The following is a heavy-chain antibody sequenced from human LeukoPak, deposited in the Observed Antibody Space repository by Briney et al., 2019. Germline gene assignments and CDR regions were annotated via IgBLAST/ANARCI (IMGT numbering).Heavy chain of an antibody. CDR3: ANRKDYGGHFEF. Sequence: GGSLRLSCGASGFTFSNYAMGWVRQAPGKGLDWVSDISSGTRTYHADSVKGRFTISRDNSKSTLYLQMNSLRAEDTAIYYCANRKDYGGHFEFWGQGTLVTVSS. CDR2: ISSGTRT. J-gene: IGHJ4*02. CDR1: GFTFSNYA. D-gene: IGHD4-23*01. V-gene: IGHV3-23*01.